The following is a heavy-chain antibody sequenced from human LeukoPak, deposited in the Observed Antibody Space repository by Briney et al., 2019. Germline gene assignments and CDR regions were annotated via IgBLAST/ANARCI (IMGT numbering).Heavy chain of an antibody. CDR1: GGSFSGYY. CDR2: INHSGST. J-gene: IGHJ4*02. D-gene: IGHD3-22*01. V-gene: IGHV4-34*01. CDR3: ARSQDSSGYSPFDC. Sequence: KPSETLSLTCAVYGGSFSGYYWSWIRQPPGKGLEWIGEINHSGSTNYNPSLKSRVTISVDTSKNQFSLKLTSVTAADTAVYYCARSQDSSGYSPFDCWGQGTLVTVSS.